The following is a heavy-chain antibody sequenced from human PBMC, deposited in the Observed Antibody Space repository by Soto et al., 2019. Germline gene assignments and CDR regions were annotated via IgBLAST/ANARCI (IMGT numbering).Heavy chain of an antibody. CDR1: GGSISGSSYY. CDR3: ARLPLRITMVRGHFDY. J-gene: IGHJ4*02. V-gene: IGHV4-39*01. Sequence: TSETLSLTCTVSGGSISGSSYYWGWVRPPPGEGVEGIGSIYYSGSTYYNPSLKSRVTISVDTSKNQFSLKLSSVTAADTTVYYCARLPLRITMVRGHFDYWGQGTLVTVSS. CDR2: IYYSGST. D-gene: IGHD3-10*01.